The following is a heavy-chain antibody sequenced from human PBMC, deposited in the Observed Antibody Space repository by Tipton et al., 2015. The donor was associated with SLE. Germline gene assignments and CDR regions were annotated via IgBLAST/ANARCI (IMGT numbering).Heavy chain of an antibody. Sequence: SLRLSCAASGFTVSSNYMSWIRQAPGKGLEWVSYISSSSSYTNYADFVKGRFTISRDNAKNSLYLQMNSLRAEDTAVYYCARGMSGYFDYWGQGTLVTVSS. CDR1: GFTVSSNY. D-gene: IGHD1-26*01. J-gene: IGHJ4*02. V-gene: IGHV3-11*03. CDR2: ISSSSSYT. CDR3: ARGMSGYFDY.